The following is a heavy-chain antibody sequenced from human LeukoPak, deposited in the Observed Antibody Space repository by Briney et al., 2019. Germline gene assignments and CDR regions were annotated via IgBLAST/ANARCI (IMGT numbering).Heavy chain of an antibody. CDR3: AKDLRSSGWSYRFDY. V-gene: IGHV3-23*01. Sequence: VGCLRLSCAVSGLTFSSYAMRCVRQAPGKGLEWVSTISGSVGSTHYADSVKGRFTISRDNTKNTLYLQMHSLSAEDTALYYCAKDLRSSGWSYRFDYWGQGTLVTVSS. CDR1: GLTFSSYA. D-gene: IGHD6-19*01. J-gene: IGHJ4*02. CDR2: ISGSVGST.